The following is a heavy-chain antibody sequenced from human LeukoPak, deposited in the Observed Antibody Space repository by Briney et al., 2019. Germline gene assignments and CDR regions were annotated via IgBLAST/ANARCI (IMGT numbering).Heavy chain of an antibody. CDR3: TKGDSGSYYSNWFDS. CDR1: GFTFDDHA. V-gene: IGHV3-43*01. D-gene: IGHD1-26*01. CDR2: ISWDATVT. J-gene: IGHJ5*01. Sequence: GGSLRLSCAASGFTFDDHAMHRVRQAPGKNLEWVSLISWDATVTHYADSVKGRFTISRDNSKNFLYLQMKSLRTEDTALYYCTKGDSGSYYSNWFDSWGQGTLVTVSS.